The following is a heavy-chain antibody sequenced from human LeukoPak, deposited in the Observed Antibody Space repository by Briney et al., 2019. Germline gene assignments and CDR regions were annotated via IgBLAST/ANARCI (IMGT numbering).Heavy chain of an antibody. V-gene: IGHV3-49*03. CDR1: GFTFGDYA. Sequence: GGSLRLSCTASGFTFGDYAMSWFRQAPGKGLEWVGFIRSKAYGGTTEYAASVKGRFTISRDDSKSIAYLQMNSLRAEDTAAYYCAKDILTGYSYHYYYGMDVWGQGTTVTVSS. J-gene: IGHJ6*02. CDR3: AKDILTGYSYHYYYGMDV. D-gene: IGHD3-9*01. CDR2: IRSKAYGGTT.